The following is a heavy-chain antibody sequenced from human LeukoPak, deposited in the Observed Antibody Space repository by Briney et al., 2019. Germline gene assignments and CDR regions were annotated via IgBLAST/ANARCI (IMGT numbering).Heavy chain of an antibody. D-gene: IGHD6-19*01. J-gene: IGHJ4*02. CDR2: IRYDGSNK. CDR1: GITFGSFG. V-gene: IGHV3-30*02. Sequence: GGSMRLSCAACGITFGSFGMHWVRQAPGKGVEWVAFIRYDGSNKHYADSVRGRFTISRDNSKNTLYLQMNSLRTEDTAVYYCAKDRYPYASGWYFDYWGQGTLVTVSS. CDR3: AKDRYPYASGWYFDY.